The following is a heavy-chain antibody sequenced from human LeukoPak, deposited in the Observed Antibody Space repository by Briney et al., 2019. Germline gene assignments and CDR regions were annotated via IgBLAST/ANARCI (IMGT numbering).Heavy chain of an antibody. V-gene: IGHV3-48*04. D-gene: IGHD2-21*02. CDR1: GLTFSTYS. CDR3: AKGHQAYCGGDCYSGPDC. Sequence: PGGSLRLSCGASGLTFSTYSMNWVRQAPGKGLEWVSYISSDSGARYYADSVKGRFTIFRDNSKNSLYLQMNSLRTEDTALYYCAKGHQAYCGGDCYSGPDCWGQGTLVTVSS. J-gene: IGHJ4*02. CDR2: ISSDSGAR.